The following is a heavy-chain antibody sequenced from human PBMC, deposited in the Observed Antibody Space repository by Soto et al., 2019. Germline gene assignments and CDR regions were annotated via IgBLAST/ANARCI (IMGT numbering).Heavy chain of an antibody. CDR2: ISRSSSYI. J-gene: IGHJ6*02. V-gene: IGHV3-21*01. D-gene: IGHD5-18*01. CDR1: GFTFSSYS. Sequence: GGSLRLSCAASGFTFSSYSMNWVRQAPGNGLEWVSSISRSSSYIYYADSVKGRFTISRDNAKNSLYLQMNSLRAEDTAVYYCARARGYSYGYLGGMDVWGQGTTVTVSS. CDR3: ARARGYSYGYLGGMDV.